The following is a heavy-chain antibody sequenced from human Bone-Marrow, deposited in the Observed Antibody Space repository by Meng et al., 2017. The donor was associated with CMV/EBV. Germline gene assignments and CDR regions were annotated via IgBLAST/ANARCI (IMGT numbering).Heavy chain of an antibody. D-gene: IGHD2-2*01. V-gene: IGHV4-39*07. J-gene: IGHJ6*01. CDR1: GGSISSSSYY. Sequence: SETLSLTCTVSGGSISSSSYYWGWIRQPPGKGLEWIGSIYYSGSTYYNPSLKSRVTISVDTSKNQFSLKLSSVTAADTAVYYCARENVVPAARLPYYYGMDVWGQGTTVTGSS. CDR2: IYYSGST. CDR3: ARENVVPAARLPYYYGMDV.